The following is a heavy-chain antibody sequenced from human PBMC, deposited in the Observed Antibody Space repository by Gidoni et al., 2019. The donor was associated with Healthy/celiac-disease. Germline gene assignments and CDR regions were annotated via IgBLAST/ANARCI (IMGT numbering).Heavy chain of an antibody. V-gene: IGHV4-34*01. CDR2: INHSGST. D-gene: IGHD2-2*01. CDR3: ARGGRYCSSTSCPSGYYYYYMDV. J-gene: IGHJ6*03. CDR1: GGSFSGYY. Sequence: QVQLQQWGAGLLKPSETLSLTCAVYGGSFSGYYWSWIRQPPGKGLEWIGEINHSGSTNYNPSLKSRVTISVDTSKNQFSLKLSSVTAADTAVYYCARGGRYCSSTSCPSGYYYYYMDVWGKGTTVTVSS.